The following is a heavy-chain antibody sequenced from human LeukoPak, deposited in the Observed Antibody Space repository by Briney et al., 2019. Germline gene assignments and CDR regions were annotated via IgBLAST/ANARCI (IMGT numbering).Heavy chain of an antibody. CDR3: ASFPPYMVRTDAFDI. D-gene: IGHD3-10*01. CDR1: GFTLSSYS. J-gene: IGHJ3*02. CDR2: ISRSSAYI. V-gene: IGHV3-21*01. Sequence: GGSLRRSCVASGFTLSSYSSNWVRQAPGKGLEWFSSISRSSAYIYYADSVKGRFTISRDNAKNSLYLQMNSLRAEDTAVYYCASFPPYMVRTDAFDIWGQGTMVTVSS.